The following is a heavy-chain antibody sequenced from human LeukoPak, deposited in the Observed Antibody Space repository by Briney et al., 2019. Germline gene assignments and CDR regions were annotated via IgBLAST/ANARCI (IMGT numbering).Heavy chain of an antibody. CDR3: ARWDYYDSSGYSY. V-gene: IGHV4-59*01. CDR1: GGSISSYY. D-gene: IGHD3-22*01. Sequence: SETLSLTCTVSGGSISSYYWSWLRQPPGKGRQGIGYIYYIRSTNYNPSLKSRVTISVDTSKNQFSLKLSSVTAADTAVYYCARWDYYDSSGYSYWGEGTLVTVSS. CDR2: IYYIRST. J-gene: IGHJ4*02.